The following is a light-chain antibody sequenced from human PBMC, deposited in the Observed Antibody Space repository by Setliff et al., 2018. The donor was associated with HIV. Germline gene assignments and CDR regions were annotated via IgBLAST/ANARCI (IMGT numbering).Light chain of an antibody. CDR2: EVT. CDR1: SRDVGGGQNY. J-gene: IGLJ1*01. CDR3: SSFTSSSTYV. V-gene: IGLV2-14*01. Sequence: ALTQPASVSGSPGQSITISCTGTSRDVGGGQNYVSWYQQYPGQAPKLMIYEVTKRPAGVSDRLSGSKSGNTASLIISGLQTEDEAEYYCSSFTSSSTYVFGIGTKVTVL.